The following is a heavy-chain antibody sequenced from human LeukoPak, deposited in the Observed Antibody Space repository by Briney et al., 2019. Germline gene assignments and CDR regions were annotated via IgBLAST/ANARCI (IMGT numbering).Heavy chain of an antibody. D-gene: IGHD5-18*01. CDR2: INHSGST. Sequence: SETLSLTCAVYGGSFSGYYWSWIRQPPGKGLEWIGEINHSGSTNYNPPLKSRVTISVDTSKNQFSLKLSSVTAADTAVYYCARGRGYRNAFDIWGQGTMVTVSS. CDR1: GGSFSGYY. V-gene: IGHV4-34*01. CDR3: ARGRGYRNAFDI. J-gene: IGHJ3*02.